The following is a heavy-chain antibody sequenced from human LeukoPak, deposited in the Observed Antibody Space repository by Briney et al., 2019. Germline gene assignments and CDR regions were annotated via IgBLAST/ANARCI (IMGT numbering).Heavy chain of an antibody. J-gene: IGHJ4*02. D-gene: IGHD5-18*01. CDR1: GGSISSNSYY. V-gene: IGHV4-39*07. CDR2: IYYSGST. CDR3: ARGSKDTAMVFDY. Sequence: PSETLSLTCTVSGGSISSNSYYWGWIRQPPGKGLEWIGSIYYSGSTYYNPSLKSRVTISVDTSKNQFSLKLSSVTAADTAVYYCARGSKDTAMVFDYWGQGTLVTVSS.